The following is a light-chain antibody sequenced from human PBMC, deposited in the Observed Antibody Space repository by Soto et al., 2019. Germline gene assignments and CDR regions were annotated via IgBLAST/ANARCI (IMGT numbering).Light chain of an antibody. CDR1: QGIRID. Sequence: DIQMTQSPSSLSTSVGDRITITCRASQGIRIDLGWYQQKPGKAPKRXIYDASNLQSGVPSRFSGSGSGTEFTITISSLQPEDFETYYCQQSYGTPITFGQGTRLDI. CDR3: QQSYGTPIT. CDR2: DAS. J-gene: IGKJ5*01. V-gene: IGKV1-17*01.